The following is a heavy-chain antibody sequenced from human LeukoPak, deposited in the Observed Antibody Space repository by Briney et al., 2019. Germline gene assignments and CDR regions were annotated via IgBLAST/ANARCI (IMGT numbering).Heavy chain of an antibody. D-gene: IGHD1/OR15-1a*01. Sequence: SVKVSCKASGGTFSSYAISWVRQAPGQGLEWMGGIIPIFGTANYAQKFQGRVTMTEDTSTDTAYMELSSLRSEDTAVYYCATRLGGYFDYWGQGTLVTVSS. J-gene: IGHJ4*02. CDR3: ATRLGGYFDY. V-gene: IGHV1-69*06. CDR2: IIPIFGTA. CDR1: GGTFSSYA.